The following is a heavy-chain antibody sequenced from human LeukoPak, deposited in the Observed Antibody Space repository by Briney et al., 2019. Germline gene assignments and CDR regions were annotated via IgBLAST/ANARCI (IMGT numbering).Heavy chain of an antibody. Sequence: GGSLRLSCAASGFTFSGYWMSWVRQVPGKGLECVASIRQDGSEKYYVDSVKGRFTISRDNSKNSLYLQMNSLRVEDTAVYYCARGAQRGPALGYDYGMDVWGQGTTVTVSS. CDR2: IRQDGSEK. D-gene: IGHD6-25*01. J-gene: IGHJ6*02. V-gene: IGHV3-7*01. CDR3: ARGAQRGPALGYDYGMDV. CDR1: GFTFSGYW.